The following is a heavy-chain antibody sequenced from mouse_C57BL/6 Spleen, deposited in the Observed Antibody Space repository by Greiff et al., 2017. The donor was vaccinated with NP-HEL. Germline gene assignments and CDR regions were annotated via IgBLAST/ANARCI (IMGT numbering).Heavy chain of an antibody. J-gene: IGHJ2*01. D-gene: IGHD1-1*01. V-gene: IGHV1-55*01. CDR3: ARYYGSPYYFDY. CDR2: IYPGRGST. CDR1: GYTFTSYW. Sequence: VQLQQPGAELVKPGASVKMSCKASGYTFTSYWITWVKQRPGQGLEWIGDIYPGRGSTNYNEKFKSKATLTVDTSSSTAYMQLSSLTSEDSAVYYCARYYGSPYYFDYWGQGTTLTVSS.